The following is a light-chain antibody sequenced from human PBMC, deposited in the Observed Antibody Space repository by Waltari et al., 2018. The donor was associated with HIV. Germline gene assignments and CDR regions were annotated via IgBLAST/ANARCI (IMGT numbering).Light chain of an antibody. V-gene: IGLV2-23*01. Sequence: QSALTQPASVSGSPGQSITISCTVTSSAVGRYNLVSWYQQHPDKAPKRMIYEGSKRPSGFSNRFSGSKSGNTASLTISGLQAEDEADYYCCSYAGSSTLEVFGGGTKLTVL. CDR1: SSAVGRYNL. CDR3: CSYAGSSTLEV. J-gene: IGLJ2*01. CDR2: EGS.